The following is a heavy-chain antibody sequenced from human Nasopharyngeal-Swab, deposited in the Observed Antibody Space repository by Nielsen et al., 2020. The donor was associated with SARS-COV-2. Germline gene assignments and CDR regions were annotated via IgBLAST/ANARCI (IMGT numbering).Heavy chain of an antibody. CDR3: ARARGEQWLVRSRYMDV. CDR1: GFTFSSYS. Sequence: GESLKISCAASGFTFSSYSMNWVRQAPGKGLEWVSSISSSSSYIYYADSVKGRFTISRDNAKNSLYLQMNSLRAEDTAVYYCARARGEQWLVRSRYMDVWGKGTTVTVSS. CDR2: ISSSSSYI. J-gene: IGHJ6*03. V-gene: IGHV3-21*01. D-gene: IGHD6-19*01.